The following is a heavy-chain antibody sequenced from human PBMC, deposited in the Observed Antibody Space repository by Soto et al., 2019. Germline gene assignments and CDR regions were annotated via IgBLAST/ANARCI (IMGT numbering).Heavy chain of an antibody. D-gene: IGHD3-22*01. CDR3: ARDPYTYYYDSSGYYALDDAFDI. J-gene: IGHJ3*02. Sequence: GGSLRLSCAASGFTFSSYSMNWVRQAPGKGLEWVSSISSSSSYIYYADSVKGRFTISRDNAKNSLYLQMNSLRAEDTAVYYCARDPYTYYYDSSGYYALDDAFDIWGQGTMVTVS. CDR1: GFTFSSYS. V-gene: IGHV3-21*01. CDR2: ISSSSSYI.